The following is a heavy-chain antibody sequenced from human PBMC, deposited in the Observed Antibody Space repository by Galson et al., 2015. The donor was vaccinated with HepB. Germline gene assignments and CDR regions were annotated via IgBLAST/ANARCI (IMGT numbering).Heavy chain of an antibody. Sequence: SGVTFSNFAISWVRQAPGQGLEWMGSIIPMFGVLHLARKFQGRVTMTADASTNTAYMELSSLRSEDTAVYFCARPNMDHEGSYCFDYWGQGTLVTVSS. CDR2: IIPMFGVL. D-gene: IGHD3-10*01. J-gene: IGHJ4*02. CDR1: GVTFSNFA. V-gene: IGHV1-69*15. CDR3: ARPNMDHEGSYCFDY.